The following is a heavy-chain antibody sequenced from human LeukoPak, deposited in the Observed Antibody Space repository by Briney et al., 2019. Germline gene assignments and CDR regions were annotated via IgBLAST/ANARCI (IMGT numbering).Heavy chain of an antibody. CDR2: ISSSGSTI. Sequence: GGSLRLSCAASGFTFSSYEMHWVRQAPGKGLEWVSYISSSGSTIYYADSVKGRFTISRDNAKNTLYLQMNSLRAEDTAVYYCARDRYYYDSSGYYSENYFDYWGQGTLVTVSS. V-gene: IGHV3-48*03. J-gene: IGHJ4*02. CDR3: ARDRYYYDSSGYYSENYFDY. D-gene: IGHD3-22*01. CDR1: GFTFSSYE.